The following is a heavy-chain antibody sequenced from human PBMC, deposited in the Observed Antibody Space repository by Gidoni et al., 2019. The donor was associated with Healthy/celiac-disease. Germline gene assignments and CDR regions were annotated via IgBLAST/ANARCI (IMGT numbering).Heavy chain of an antibody. CDR1: GGSFSGYY. Sequence: QVQLQQWGAGLLKPSATLSLTCAVYGGSFSGYYWSWIRQPTWKGLEWIGEINHRVSPNYNPSLKSRVNISVDTSKNQFFLNLSSVTAADTAVYYCARGKRGSTSFTYYYYYGMDVWGQGTTVTVSS. CDR3: ARGKRGSTSFTYYYYYGMDV. D-gene: IGHD2-2*01. V-gene: IGHV4-34*01. J-gene: IGHJ6*02. CDR2: INHRVSP.